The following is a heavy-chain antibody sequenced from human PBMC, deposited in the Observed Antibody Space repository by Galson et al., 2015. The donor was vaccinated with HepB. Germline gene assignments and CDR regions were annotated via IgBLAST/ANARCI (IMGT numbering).Heavy chain of an antibody. CDR2: IYYSGST. J-gene: IGHJ4*02. D-gene: IGHD6-19*01. CDR1: GGSISSSSYY. CDR3: ARLSKVAGNDY. V-gene: IGHV4-39*01. Sequence: SETLSLTCTVSGGSISSSSYYWGWIRQPPGKGLEWIGSIYYSGSTYYNPSLKSRVTISVDTSKNQFSLKLSSVTAADTAVYYCARLSKVAGNDYWGQGTLVTVSS.